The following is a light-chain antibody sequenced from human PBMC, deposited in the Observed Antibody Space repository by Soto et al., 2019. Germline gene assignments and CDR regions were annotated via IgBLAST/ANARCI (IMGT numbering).Light chain of an antibody. CDR1: SSDGRGYNY. CDR3: SSYTSSSTGYV. V-gene: IGLV2-14*01. CDR2: QFS. Sequence: QSVLTHPASVSAAPRQAVTICCTETSSDGRGYNYVSWYQQHTDKAPKLMIYQFSNRPSRVSNRFPGSKSGNTASLTISVLEAEDEADYYCSSYTSSSTGYVFGTGTKVTVL. J-gene: IGLJ1*01.